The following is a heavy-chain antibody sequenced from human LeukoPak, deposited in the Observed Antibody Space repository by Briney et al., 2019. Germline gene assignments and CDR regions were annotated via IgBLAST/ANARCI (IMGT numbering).Heavy chain of an antibody. Sequence: PGGALRLCWAAAGFTLSSYAMSWVRQAPGKGLEWVSAISGSGGSTYYADSVKGRFTISRDNSKNTLYLQMNSLRAEDTAVYYCAKDNFAAIPPNWFDPWGQGTLVTVSS. CDR2: ISGSGGST. J-gene: IGHJ5*02. CDR3: AKDNFAAIPPNWFDP. CDR1: GFTLSSYA. V-gene: IGHV3-23*01. D-gene: IGHD2-2*02.